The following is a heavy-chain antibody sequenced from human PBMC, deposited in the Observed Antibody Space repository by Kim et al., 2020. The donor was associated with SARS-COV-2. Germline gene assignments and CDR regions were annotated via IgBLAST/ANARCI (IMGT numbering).Heavy chain of an antibody. V-gene: IGHV4-34*01. D-gene: IGHD1-20*01. CDR2: INHSGGT. CDR3: ARVSDNSDHYFGVDV. CDR1: GGSFSGYF. Sequence: SETLSLTCAVSGGSFSGYFWTWIRQPPGKGLEWIGEINHSGGTNCSPSLKSRITIAVDTSKRQFSLKLTSVTAADTAIYYCARVSDNSDHYFGVDVWGQGPTVTVSS. J-gene: IGHJ6*02.